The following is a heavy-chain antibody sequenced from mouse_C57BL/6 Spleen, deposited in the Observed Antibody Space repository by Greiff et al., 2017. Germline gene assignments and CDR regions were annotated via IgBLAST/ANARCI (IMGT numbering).Heavy chain of an antibody. CDR2: INPGSGGT. J-gene: IGHJ4*01. D-gene: IGHD1-3*01. V-gene: IGHV1-54*01. CDR3: ARGSTKGYAMDY. Sequence: VQLQQSGAELVRPGTSVKVSCKASGYAFTNYLIEWVKQRPGQGLEWIGVINPGSGGTNYNEKFKGKATLTADKSSSTAYMQLSSLTSEDSAVYFCARGSTKGYAMDYWGHGTSVTVSS. CDR1: GYAFTNYL.